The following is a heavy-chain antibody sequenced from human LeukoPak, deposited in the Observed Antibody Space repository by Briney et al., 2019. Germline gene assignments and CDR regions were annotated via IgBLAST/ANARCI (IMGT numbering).Heavy chain of an antibody. J-gene: IGHJ2*01. CDR3: ARKPLMVRGVSSIDL. D-gene: IGHD3-10*01. CDR1: GGSFSGYY. V-gene: IGHV4-34*01. CDR2: INHSGST. Sequence: SETLSLTCAVYGGSFSGYYWSWIRQPPGKGLEWIGEINHSGSTNYNPSLKSRVTISVDTSKNQFSLKLSSVTAADTAVYYRARKPLMVRGVSSIDLWGRGTLVTVSS.